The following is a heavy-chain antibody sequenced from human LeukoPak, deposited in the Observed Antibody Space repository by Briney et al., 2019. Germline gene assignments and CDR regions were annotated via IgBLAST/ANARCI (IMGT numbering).Heavy chain of an antibody. J-gene: IGHJ4*02. V-gene: IGHV1-8*02. CDR3: ASLGGIYYDILTGYYTDDY. Sequence: ASVKVSCKASGYTFTSYDINWVRQATGQGLECMGWMNPNSGNTGYAQKFQGRVTMTRNTSISTAYMELSSLRSEDTAVYYCASLGGIYYDILTGYYTDDYWGQGTLVTVSS. CDR1: GYTFTSYD. CDR2: MNPNSGNT. D-gene: IGHD3-9*01.